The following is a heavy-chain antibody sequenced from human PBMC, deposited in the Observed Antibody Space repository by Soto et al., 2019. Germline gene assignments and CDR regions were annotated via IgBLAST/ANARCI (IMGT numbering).Heavy chain of an antibody. CDR3: ARVVRPGYSSSWPYGMDV. J-gene: IGHJ6*02. V-gene: IGHV3-7*03. D-gene: IGHD6-13*01. CDR1: GFTFSSYW. CDR2: IKQDGSEK. Sequence: EVQLVESGGGLVQPGGSLRLSCAASGFTFSSYWMSWVRQAPGKGLEWVANIKQDGSEKYYVDSVKGRFTISRDNANNSLYLQMNILRAEDTAVYYCARVVRPGYSSSWPYGMDVWGQGTTVTVSS.